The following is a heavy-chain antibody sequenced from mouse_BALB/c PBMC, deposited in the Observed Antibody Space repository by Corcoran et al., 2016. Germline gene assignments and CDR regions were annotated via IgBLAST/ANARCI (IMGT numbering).Heavy chain of an antibody. V-gene: IGHV14-3*02. CDR2: IVPAKGNT. D-gene: IGHD2-4*01. CDR3: ARDYDYDGAMYY. J-gene: IGHJ4*01. CDR1: GFNIKDSY. Sequence: EVQLHQSGAEPLKPGASVKLSCTASGFNIKDSYMHWLKQRPEQGLEWIGRIVPAKGNTKYDPKFQGKATITADTSFNTAYLQLSSLTSEDTAVYYCARDYDYDGAMYYWGQGTSVTVSS.